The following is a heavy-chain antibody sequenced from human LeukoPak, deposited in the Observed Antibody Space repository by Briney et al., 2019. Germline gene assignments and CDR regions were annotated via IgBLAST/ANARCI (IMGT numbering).Heavy chain of an antibody. CDR1: GYTFTVYY. V-gene: IGHV1-2*06. D-gene: IGHD6-13*01. Sequence: ASVKVSCKASGYTFTVYYMHWVRQAPGQGLEWMGRINPNSGGTNYAQKFQGRVTMTRDTSISTAYMELSRLRSDDTAVYYCARDLGRSSSSWYGRVYWGRGTLVTVSS. J-gene: IGHJ4*02. CDR2: INPNSGGT. CDR3: ARDLGRSSSSWYGRVY.